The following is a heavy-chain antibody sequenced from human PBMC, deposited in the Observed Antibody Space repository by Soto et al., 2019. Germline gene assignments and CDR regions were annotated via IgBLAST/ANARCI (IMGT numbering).Heavy chain of an antibody. CDR3: ARDGIVVVPAAIWWNWFDP. Sequence: EVQLVESGGGLVKPGGSLRLSCAASGFTFSSYSMNWVRQAPGKGLEWVSSISSSSSYIYYADSVKGRFTISRDNAKNSLYLQMNSLRAEDTAVYYCARDGIVVVPAAIWWNWFDPWGQGTLVTVSS. CDR2: ISSSSSYI. J-gene: IGHJ5*02. D-gene: IGHD2-2*01. V-gene: IGHV3-21*01. CDR1: GFTFSSYS.